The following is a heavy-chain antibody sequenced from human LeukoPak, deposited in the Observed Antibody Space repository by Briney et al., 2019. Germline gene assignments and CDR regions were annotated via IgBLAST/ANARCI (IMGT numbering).Heavy chain of an antibody. D-gene: IGHD5-12*01. CDR2: INPSGGST. CDR1: GYTFTSYY. CDR3: ARAPRGADFDY. V-gene: IGHV1-46*01. Sequence: ASVKVSCKASGYTFTSYYMHWVRQAPGQGLEWMGIINPSGGSTSYAQKFQGRVTMTRDTSTSTVYMKLSSLRSEDTAVYYCARAPRGADFDYWGQGTLVTVSS. J-gene: IGHJ4*02.